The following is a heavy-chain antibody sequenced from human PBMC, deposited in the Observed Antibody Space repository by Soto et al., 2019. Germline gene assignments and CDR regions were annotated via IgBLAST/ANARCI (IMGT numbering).Heavy chain of an antibody. Sequence: PGGSLILSCAASGFTFSSYAMSWVRQAPGKGLEWVSAISGSGGSTYYTDSVKGRFTISRDNSKNTLYLQMNSLRAEDTAVYYCAKDSILELRPAAFDIWGQGTMVTVSS. CDR2: ISGSGGST. V-gene: IGHV3-23*01. J-gene: IGHJ3*02. CDR1: GFTFSSYA. D-gene: IGHD1-7*01. CDR3: AKDSILELRPAAFDI.